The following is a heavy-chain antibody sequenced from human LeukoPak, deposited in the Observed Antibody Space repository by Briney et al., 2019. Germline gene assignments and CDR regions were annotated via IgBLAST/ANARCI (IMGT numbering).Heavy chain of an antibody. Sequence: ASVKVSCKASRGTFSSYAISWVRQAPGQGLEWMGGIIPIFGTANYAQKFQGRVTITADESTSTAYMELSSLRSEDTAVYYCARNRYLSGSYYYFDYWGQGTLVTVSS. J-gene: IGHJ4*02. CDR1: RGTFSSYA. CDR2: IIPIFGTA. V-gene: IGHV1-69*13. D-gene: IGHD1-26*01. CDR3: ARNRYLSGSYYYFDY.